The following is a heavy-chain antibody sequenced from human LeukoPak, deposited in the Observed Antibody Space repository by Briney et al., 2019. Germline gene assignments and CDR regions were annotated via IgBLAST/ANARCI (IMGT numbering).Heavy chain of an antibody. CDR3: ARLGPSYYDSSAYFDY. J-gene: IGHJ4*02. CDR1: GDSISGFY. CDR2: IYYSGSP. Sequence: SETLSLTCTVSGDSISGFYWSWIRQPPGKGLEWIGYIYYSGSPNYNPSLNSRVTMSVDPSKNQFSLRLSSVTAADTAVYYCARLGPSYYDSSAYFDYWGQGTLVTVSS. D-gene: IGHD3-22*01. V-gene: IGHV4-59*01.